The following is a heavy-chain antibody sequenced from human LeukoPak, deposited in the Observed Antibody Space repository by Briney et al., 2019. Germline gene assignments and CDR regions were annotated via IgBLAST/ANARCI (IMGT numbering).Heavy chain of an antibody. V-gene: IGHV4-34*01. CDR1: GGSFSGYY. D-gene: IGHD4-17*01. J-gene: IGHJ4*02. Sequence: PSETLSLTCAVYGGSFSGYYWSWLRQPPGKGLEWIGEINHSGSTNYNPSLKSRVTISVDTCKNQFSLKLSSVTAADTAVYYCARGAGDGNFDYWGQGTLVTVSS. CDR3: ARGAGDGNFDY. CDR2: INHSGST.